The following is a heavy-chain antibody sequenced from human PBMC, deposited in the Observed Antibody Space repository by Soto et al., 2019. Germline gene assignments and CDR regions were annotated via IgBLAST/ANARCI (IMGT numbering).Heavy chain of an antibody. Sequence: QVQLVQSGPEVKKPGASVKVSCKTSGYTFTSYGITWVRQAPGQGLEWMGWITTDKGKTTYAQKFQGRVTMTTDTSTSTGYMELRSLRSDDTAVYYCANRSPAFDYWGQGTLVTVSS. CDR1: GYTFTSYG. CDR3: ANRSPAFDY. V-gene: IGHV1-18*01. CDR2: ITTDKGKT. J-gene: IGHJ4*02.